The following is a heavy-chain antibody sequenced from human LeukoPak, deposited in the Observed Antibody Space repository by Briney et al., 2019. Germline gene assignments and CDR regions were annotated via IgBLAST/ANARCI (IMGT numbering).Heavy chain of an antibody. CDR2: IYSGGST. CDR3: ARRIRYYYGMDV. CDR1: GGSISSSSYY. Sequence: PSETLSLTCTVSGGSISSSSYYWDWIRQPPGKGLDWIANIYSGGSTYYNPSLKRRVTISVDTSKNQFSLKLSSVTAADTAVYYRARRIRYYYGMDVWGQGTTATVSS. V-gene: IGHV4-39*01. J-gene: IGHJ6*02.